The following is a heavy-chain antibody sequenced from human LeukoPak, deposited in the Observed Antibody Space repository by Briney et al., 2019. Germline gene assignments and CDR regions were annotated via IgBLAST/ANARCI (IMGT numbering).Heavy chain of an antibody. V-gene: IGHV3-30*02. CDR1: GFTFSSYG. Sequence: GGSLRLSCAASGFTFSSYGIHWVRQAPGKGLEWVAFIRYDGSNKYHADSVKGRFTISRDNSKNTLYLQMNSLRAEDTAVYYCAKGGPRYGDYVGDAFDIWGQGTMVTVSS. CDR2: IRYDGSNK. D-gene: IGHD4-17*01. J-gene: IGHJ3*02. CDR3: AKGGPRYGDYVGDAFDI.